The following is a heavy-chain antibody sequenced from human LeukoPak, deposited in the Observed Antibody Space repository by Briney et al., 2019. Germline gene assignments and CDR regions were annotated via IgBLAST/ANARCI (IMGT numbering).Heavy chain of an antibody. CDR2: INWNGVST. J-gene: IGHJ6*03. Sequence: PGGSLRLSCAASGFTFDDYGMSWVRQAPGKGLEWVSGINWNGVSTGYVDSVKGRFTISRDNAKNSLYLQMNSLSAEDTALYYCARGGSGSYYNYYYYYMDVWGKGTTVTVSS. V-gene: IGHV3-20*04. D-gene: IGHD3-10*01. CDR3: ARGGSGSYYNYYYYYMDV. CDR1: GFTFDDYG.